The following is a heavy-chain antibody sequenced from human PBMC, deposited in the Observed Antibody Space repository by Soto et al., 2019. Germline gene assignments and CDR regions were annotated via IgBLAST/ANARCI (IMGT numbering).Heavy chain of an antibody. V-gene: IGHV4-4*07. J-gene: IGHJ4*02. D-gene: IGHD2-21*02. CDR1: GVSVRSYT. Sequence: TLSLTCIVSGVSVRSYTWSWVRQPANKGLEWIGRVFSSVSATYNPSLKSRVSISMDTPENRISLKLDSVTAADAGVYFCARDGMTTGDTWGPGTLVTVSS. CDR2: VFSSVSA. CDR3: ARDGMTTGDT.